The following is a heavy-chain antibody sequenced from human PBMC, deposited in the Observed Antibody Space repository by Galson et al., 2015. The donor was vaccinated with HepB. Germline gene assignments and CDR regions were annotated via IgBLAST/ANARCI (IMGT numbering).Heavy chain of an antibody. CDR3: ARVLGGDIRGYFDQ. J-gene: IGHJ4*02. Sequence: SLRLSCAASGLTFSSYGMHWVRQTPGKGLEWVAVIWYDGSNKYYADSVKGRFTISRDNSKNTLYLQMNSLRAEDTALYYCARVLGGDIRGYFDQWGQGTLVTVSS. V-gene: IGHV3-33*01. D-gene: IGHD3-16*01. CDR1: GLTFSSYG. CDR2: IWYDGSNK.